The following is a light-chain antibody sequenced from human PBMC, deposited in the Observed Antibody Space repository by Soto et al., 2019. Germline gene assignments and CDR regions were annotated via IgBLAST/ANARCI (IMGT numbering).Light chain of an antibody. CDR3: QRYGTSFS. Sequence: EIVLTQSPGTLSLSPGDRAILSCRASQSVYNNYLAWYQQKPGQAPRLLIYDASARFTGIPDRFSGSGSGTEFTLTISRLEPEDFAVYYCQRYGTSFSFGGGTKVEIK. CDR1: QSVYNNY. CDR2: DAS. V-gene: IGKV3-20*01. J-gene: IGKJ4*01.